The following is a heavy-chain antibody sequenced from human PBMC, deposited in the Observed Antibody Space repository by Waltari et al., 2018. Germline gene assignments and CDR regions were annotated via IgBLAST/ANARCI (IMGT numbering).Heavy chain of an antibody. J-gene: IGHJ3*01. CDR3: ARDSYNIPAKSDVVFDL. Sequence: QGQLLQSGAEVKTPGSSVKVSCRASGGTFSTFEIAWVRQAPGQGLQWMEEIFPIGGEKKYAQKCRGRVTITADEYASLIYLEVSRLTSEDTAVYYFARDSYNIPAKSDVVFDLLGQGTMVTVSS. V-gene: IGHV1-69*13. D-gene: IGHD3-9*01. CDR1: GGTFSTFE. CDR2: IFPIGGEK.